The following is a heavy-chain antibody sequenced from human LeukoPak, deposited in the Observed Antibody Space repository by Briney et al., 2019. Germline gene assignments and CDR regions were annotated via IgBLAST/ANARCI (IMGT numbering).Heavy chain of an antibody. CDR3: ARDPPTTYYDILTGYSPVPDWFDP. J-gene: IGHJ5*02. CDR1: GGTFSSYA. Sequence: SVKVSCKASGGTFSSYAISWVRQAPGQGLEWMGGIIPIFGTANYAQKFQGRVTITADESTSTAYMELSSLRSEDTAVYCCARDPPTTYYDILTGYSPVPDWFDPWGQGTLVTVSS. D-gene: IGHD3-9*01. V-gene: IGHV1-69*13. CDR2: IIPIFGTA.